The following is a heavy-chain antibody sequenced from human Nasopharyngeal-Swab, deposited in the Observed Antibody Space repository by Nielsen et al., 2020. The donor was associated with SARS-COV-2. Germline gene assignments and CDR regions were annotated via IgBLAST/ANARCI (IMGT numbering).Heavy chain of an antibody. CDR3: AGRPRYNSSWYSPYYYYGMDV. J-gene: IGHJ6*02. D-gene: IGHD6-13*01. CDR2: ISSSSSYI. CDR1: GFTFSSYS. Sequence: GESLKISCAASGFTFSSYSMNWVRQAPGKGLEWVSSISSSSSYIYYADSVKGRFTISRDNAKNSLYLQMNSLRAEDTAVYYCAGRPRYNSSWYSPYYYYGMDVWGQGTTVTVSS. V-gene: IGHV3-21*01.